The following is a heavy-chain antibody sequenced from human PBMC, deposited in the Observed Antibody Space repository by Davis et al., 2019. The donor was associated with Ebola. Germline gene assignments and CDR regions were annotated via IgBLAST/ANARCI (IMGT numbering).Heavy chain of an antibody. CDR2: ISAYNGNT. CDR3: ARLASSGWYPWFDP. D-gene: IGHD6-19*01. Sequence: ASVTVSCKASGYTFTSYGISWVRQAPGQGLEWMGWISAYNGNTNYAPKLQGRVTMTTDTSTSTAYMELRSLRSDDTAVYYCARLASSGWYPWFDPWGRGTLVTVSS. CDR1: GYTFTSYG. V-gene: IGHV1-18*04. J-gene: IGHJ2*01.